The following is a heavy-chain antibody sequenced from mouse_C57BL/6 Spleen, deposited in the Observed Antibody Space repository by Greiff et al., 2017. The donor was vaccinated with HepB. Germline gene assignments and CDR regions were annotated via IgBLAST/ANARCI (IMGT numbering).Heavy chain of an antibody. J-gene: IGHJ1*03. CDR3: ARMGGLLPYWYFDV. CDR1: GYAFSSSW. D-gene: IGHD2-3*01. V-gene: IGHV1-82*01. CDR2: IYPGDGDT. Sequence: VQLQQSGPELVKPGASVKISCKASGYAFSSSWMNWVKQRPGKGLEWIGRIYPGDGDTNYNGKFKGKATLTADKSSSTAYMQISSLTSEDSAVYFCARMGGLLPYWYFDVWGTGTTVTVSA.